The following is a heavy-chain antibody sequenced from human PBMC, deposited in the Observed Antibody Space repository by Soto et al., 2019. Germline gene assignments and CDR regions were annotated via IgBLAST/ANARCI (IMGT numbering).Heavy chain of an antibody. D-gene: IGHD1-1*01. CDR2: IYYSGST. CDR1: GGSFDITSSY. V-gene: IGHV4-39*01. J-gene: IGHJ4*02. Sequence: LQLQESGPGLVKPSETLSLTCTVSGGSFDITSSYWAWVRQPPGKGLEWIAYIYYSGSTYYNPYLTSRITSSVDTSTNQLYLRLSSVTDADTAVYYCATIPIVGTKPYYFNSWGQGTLVTGSS. CDR3: ATIPIVGTKPYYFNS.